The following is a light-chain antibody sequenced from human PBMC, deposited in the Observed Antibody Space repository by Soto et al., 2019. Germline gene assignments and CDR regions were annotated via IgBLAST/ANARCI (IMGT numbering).Light chain of an antibody. CDR3: QQYNNWPLT. Sequence: EIVMTQSPVTLSVSPEERATLSCRASQSVTSNLAWYQQKLGQAPRLLIYGASTRASGIPARFSGSGSGTEFTLTISSLQSEDFALYYCQQYNNWPLTFGGGTKVDI. J-gene: IGKJ4*01. V-gene: IGKV3-15*01. CDR2: GAS. CDR1: QSVTSN.